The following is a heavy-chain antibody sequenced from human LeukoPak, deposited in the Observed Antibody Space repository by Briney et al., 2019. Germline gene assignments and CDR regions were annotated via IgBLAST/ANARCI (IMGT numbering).Heavy chain of an antibody. J-gene: IGHJ4*02. D-gene: IGHD3-3*01. CDR1: GGSISSSNW. CDR2: IRQDGSEK. Sequence: TSETLSLTCAVSGGSISSSNWWSWVRQAPGKGPEWVANIRQDGSEKHSVDSLKGRFTISRDNARKSLYLQMNSLSAEDTAVYYCARAEWKSTCYYFDHWGQGTPVTVSS. CDR3: ARAEWKSTCYYFDH. V-gene: IGHV3-7*04.